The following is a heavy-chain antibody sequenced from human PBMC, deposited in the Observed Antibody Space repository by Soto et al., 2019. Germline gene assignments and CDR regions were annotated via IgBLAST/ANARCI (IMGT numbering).Heavy chain of an antibody. Sequence: GASVKVSCKASGYTFTSYGISWVRQAPGQGLEWMGWISAYNGNTNYAQKLQGRVTMTTDTSTSTAYMELRSLRSDDTAVYYCARHVAYYYVWWTHRRAGIDFWSQGTTDIGSS. J-gene: IGHJ6*02. CDR3: ARHVAYYYVWWTHRRAGIDF. D-gene: IGHD3-16*01. CDR2: ISAYNGNT. V-gene: IGHV1-18*01. CDR1: GYTFTSYG.